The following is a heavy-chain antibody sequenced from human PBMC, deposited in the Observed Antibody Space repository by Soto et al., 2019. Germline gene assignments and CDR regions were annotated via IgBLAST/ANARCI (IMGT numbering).Heavy chain of an antibody. CDR1: GGSLSSSSW. V-gene: IGHV4-4*02. D-gene: IGHD4-17*01. CDR3: VHHGGDPYYHDF. Sequence: QVQLQESGPGLVNPSGTLSLTCAVSGGSLSSSSWWRWFRQPPGKALEWLGEIYYSGSTKYNPSPNSRVTISADQSKNDFSLRLSSVTAADTAVYYCVHHGGDPYYHDFWGQGMLVTVSS. CDR2: IYYSGST. J-gene: IGHJ4*02.